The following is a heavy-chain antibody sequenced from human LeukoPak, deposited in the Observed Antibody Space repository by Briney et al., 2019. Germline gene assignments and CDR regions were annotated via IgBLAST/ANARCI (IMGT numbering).Heavy chain of an antibody. D-gene: IGHD3-3*01. CDR1: GGSFSGYY. Sequence: SETLSLTCAVYGGSFSGYYWSWIRQPPGKGLEWIGEINHSGSTNYNPSLKSRVTISVDTSKNQFSLKLSSVTAADTAVHYCARGLDFWLGRRYNWFDPWGQGTLVTVSS. J-gene: IGHJ5*02. V-gene: IGHV4-34*01. CDR3: ARGLDFWLGRRYNWFDP. CDR2: INHSGST.